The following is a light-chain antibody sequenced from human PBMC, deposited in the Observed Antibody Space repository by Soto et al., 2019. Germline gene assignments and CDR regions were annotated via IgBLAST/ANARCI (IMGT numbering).Light chain of an antibody. Sequence: EIVLTQSPVTLSLSPGERATLSCRASQSISSSLAWYQQKPGQAPRLPIYNAANRATGIPARFSGSGSGTDFTLTINSLEPEDFAVYYCQQRSNWPRTFGQGTKVEIK. V-gene: IGKV3-11*01. CDR2: NAA. J-gene: IGKJ1*01. CDR1: QSISSS. CDR3: QQRSNWPRT.